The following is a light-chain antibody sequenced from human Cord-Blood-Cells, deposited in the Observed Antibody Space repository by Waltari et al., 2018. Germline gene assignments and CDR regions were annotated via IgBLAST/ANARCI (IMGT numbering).Light chain of an antibody. CDR2: EGS. Sequence: QSALTQPASVSGSPGQSITISCTGTSSDGGSYNLVSWYQQHPGKAPKLIIYEGSKRPSGVSNRFSGSKSGTTASLTISGLQAEDEADYYCCSYAGSSTWVFGGGTKLTVL. CDR3: CSYAGSSTWV. CDR1: SSDGGSYNL. V-gene: IGLV2-23*01. J-gene: IGLJ3*02.